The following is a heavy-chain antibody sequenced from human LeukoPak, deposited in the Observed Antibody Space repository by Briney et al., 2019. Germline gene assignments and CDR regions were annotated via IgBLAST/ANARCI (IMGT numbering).Heavy chain of an antibody. CDR2: ISWGGGST. V-gene: IGHV3-43D*03. CDR3: AKDYSEYCSSTRSSYYFDY. J-gene: IGHJ4*02. D-gene: IGHD2-2*01. Sequence: GGSLRLSCAASGFTFDDNAMHWLRPAPGKGLVGVFLISWGGGSTYYADSVKGRFTISRDNSKKTLYLQMNSLKAEDTALYYCAKDYSEYCSSTRSSYYFDYWGQGTLVTVSS. CDR1: GFTFDDNA.